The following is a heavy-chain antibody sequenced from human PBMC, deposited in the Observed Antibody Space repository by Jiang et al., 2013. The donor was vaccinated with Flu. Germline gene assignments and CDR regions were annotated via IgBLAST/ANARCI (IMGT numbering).Heavy chain of an antibody. CDR3: ARLERDWFDL. CDR2: PLQWKH. V-gene: IGHV4-59*08. Sequence: IRQAPREGTGVDWVYPLQWKHQLQISLKSRVTISVDTSKNQFSLNLNSVTAADTAVYYCARLERDWFDLWGQGTLVTVSS. D-gene: IGHD1-1*01. J-gene: IGHJ5*02.